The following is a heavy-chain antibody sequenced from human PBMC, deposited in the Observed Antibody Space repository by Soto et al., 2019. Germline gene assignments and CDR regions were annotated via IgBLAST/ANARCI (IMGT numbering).Heavy chain of an antibody. D-gene: IGHD2-15*01. J-gene: IGHJ6*02. V-gene: IGHV1-69*02. CDR1: GGTFSRYT. Sequence: QVQLVQSGAEVKKPGSSVKVSCKASGGTFSRYTISWVRQAPGQGLEWMGRIIPILDIPNYAQNFQGRVTITADQSTSTANXXXRXRRSDDTALYYRSIHFTVVLVLGASPPGGDNYGWDVWGQGTTVTVPS. CDR3: SIHFTVVLVLGASPPGGDNYGWDV. CDR2: IIPILDIP.